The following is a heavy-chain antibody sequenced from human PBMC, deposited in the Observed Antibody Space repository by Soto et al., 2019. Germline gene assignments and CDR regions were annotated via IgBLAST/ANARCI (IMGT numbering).Heavy chain of an antibody. Sequence: QVQLVQSGAEVKKPGSSVKVSCKASEGTFSSYAISWVGQAPGQGLEWMGGIIPIFGTANYAQKFQGRVTITADESTSTAYMELSSLRSEDTAVYYCARDLGIPAAGTGAYAFDIWGLGTMVTVSS. D-gene: IGHD6-13*01. CDR3: ARDLGIPAAGTGAYAFDI. CDR2: IIPIFGTA. V-gene: IGHV1-69*01. CDR1: EGTFSSYA. J-gene: IGHJ3*02.